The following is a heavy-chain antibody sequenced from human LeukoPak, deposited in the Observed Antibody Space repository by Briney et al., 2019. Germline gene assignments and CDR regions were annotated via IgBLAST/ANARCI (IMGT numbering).Heavy chain of an antibody. Sequence: ASVTVSCKVSGYTLTELSMHWVRQAPGKGLEWMGGFDPEDGETIYAQKFQGRVTMTEDTSSDTAYMELSSLRSEDTAVYYCARNGDYYYYYMDVWGKGTTVTVSS. CDR1: GYTLTELS. V-gene: IGHV1-24*01. D-gene: IGHD1-1*01. CDR2: FDPEDGET. CDR3: ARNGDYYYYYMDV. J-gene: IGHJ6*03.